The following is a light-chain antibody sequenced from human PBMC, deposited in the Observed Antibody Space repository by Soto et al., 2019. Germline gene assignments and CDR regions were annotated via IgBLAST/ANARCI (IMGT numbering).Light chain of an antibody. J-gene: IGKJ1*01. CDR2: GAS. CDR3: QQYGSSPGT. CDR1: QSVSSTQ. Sequence: EMVLTQSPGTLSLSPGERASLSCRACQSVSSTQLAWYQHKPCQAPSRLIFGASSRATVIPDRFSGGGSAKDFTLTISSLEPEDFPAYYCQQYGSSPGTFGQGTKVEIK. V-gene: IGKV3-20*01.